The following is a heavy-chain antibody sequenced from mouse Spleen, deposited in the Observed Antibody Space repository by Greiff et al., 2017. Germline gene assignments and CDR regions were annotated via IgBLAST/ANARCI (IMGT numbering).Heavy chain of an antibody. CDR1: GYAFTNYL. CDR3: ARRGHRY. Sequence: QVQLQQSGAELVRPGTSVKVSCKASGYAFTNYLIEWVKQRPGQGLEWIGVINPGSGGTNYNEKFKGKATLTADKSSSTAYMQLSSLTSDDSAVYFCARRGHRYWGQGTLVTVSA. D-gene: IGHD2-14*01. V-gene: IGHV1-54*01. CDR2: INPGSGGT. J-gene: IGHJ3*01.